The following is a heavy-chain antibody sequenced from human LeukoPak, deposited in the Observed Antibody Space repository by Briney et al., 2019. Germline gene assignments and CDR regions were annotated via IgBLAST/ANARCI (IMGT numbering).Heavy chain of an antibody. J-gene: IGHJ6*03. CDR2: ISAYNGNT. CDR3: ARVAYLNYYMDV. V-gene: IGHV1-18*01. Sequence: ASVKVSCKASGYTFTSYGISWVRQAPGQGLEWMGWISAYNGNTNYAQELQGRVTMTTDTSTSTAYMELRSLRSDDTAVYYCARVAYLNYYMDVWGKGTTVTVSS. CDR1: GYTFTSYG.